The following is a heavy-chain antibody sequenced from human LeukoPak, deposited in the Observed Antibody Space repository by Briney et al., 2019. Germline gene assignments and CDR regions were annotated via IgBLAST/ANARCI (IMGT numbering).Heavy chain of an antibody. CDR2: ISVYNDNT. V-gene: IGHV1-18*01. CDR1: GYTFTTYG. Sequence: RASVKVSCKASGYTFTTYGINWVRQAPGQGLEWMGWISVYNDNTYYTQKLQGRVTMTTDTSTSTAYMELSSLRSEDTAVYYCASAIVSSSWYNLDYWGQGTLVTVSS. J-gene: IGHJ4*02. D-gene: IGHD6-13*01. CDR3: ASAIVSSSWYNLDY.